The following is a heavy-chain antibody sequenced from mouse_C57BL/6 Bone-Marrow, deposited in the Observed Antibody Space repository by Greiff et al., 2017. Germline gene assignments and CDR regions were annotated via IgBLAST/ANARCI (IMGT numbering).Heavy chain of an antibody. CDR2: IDPENGDT. CDR3: TTWGSGFPYAMDY. V-gene: IGHV14-4*01. J-gene: IGHJ4*01. D-gene: IGHD3-2*02. CDR1: GFNIKDDY. Sequence: VQLQQSGAELVRPGASVKLSCTASGFNIKDDYMHWVKQRPEQGLEWIGWIDPENGDTEYASKFQGKATITADTSSKTAYLQLSSLTSEDTAVYYCTTWGSGFPYAMDYWGQGTSVTVSS.